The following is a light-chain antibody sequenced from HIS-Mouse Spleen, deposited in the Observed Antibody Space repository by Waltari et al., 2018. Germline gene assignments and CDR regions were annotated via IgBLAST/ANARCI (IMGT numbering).Light chain of an antibody. J-gene: IGLJ2*01. CDR2: EDS. CDR1: ALPNKY. CDR3: YSTDSSGNHRV. Sequence: SYELTQPPSVSVSPVQTARITCSGAALPNKYAYWYQQKSGQAPVLVIYEDSKRPSVIPERFSGSSSGTMATLTISGAQVEDEADYYCYSTDSSGNHRVFGGGTKLTVL. V-gene: IGLV3-10*01.